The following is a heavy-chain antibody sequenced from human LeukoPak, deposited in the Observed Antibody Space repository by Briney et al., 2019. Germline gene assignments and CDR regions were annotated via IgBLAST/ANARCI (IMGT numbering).Heavy chain of an antibody. J-gene: IGHJ4*02. V-gene: IGHV3-74*01. D-gene: IGHD6-19*01. CDR2: ITGEGSSA. Sequence: GGSLRLSCAASGFTFSTFWMYWVRQAPGKGLMWVSRITGEGSSATYAGSVKGRFTISRDNAKNSLYLQMNSLRAEDTAVYYCARVGSGWSDYWGQGTLVTVSS. CDR1: GFTFSTFW. CDR3: ARVGSGWSDY.